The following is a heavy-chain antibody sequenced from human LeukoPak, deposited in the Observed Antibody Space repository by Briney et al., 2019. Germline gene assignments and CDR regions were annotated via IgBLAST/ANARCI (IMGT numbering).Heavy chain of an antibody. J-gene: IGHJ4*02. D-gene: IGHD3-10*01. V-gene: IGHV4-39*07. CDR3: ARFGSRIGTGASFGFDS. CDR1: GDASSRSRYY. CDR2: IDYSGNT. Sequence: PSETLSLTCTVSGDASSRSRYYWGWIRQSPGKGLEWIGSIDYSGNTDYNPSLKSRVSLSVDTSKSQFSLTLKSVTAADTAVYYCARFGSRIGTGASFGFDSWGQGILMLVSS.